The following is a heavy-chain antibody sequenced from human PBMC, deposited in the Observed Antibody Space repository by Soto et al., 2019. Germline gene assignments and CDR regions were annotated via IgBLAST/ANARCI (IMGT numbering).Heavy chain of an antibody. CDR1: GGSFSGYY. J-gene: IGHJ6*02. CDR2: INHSGST. CDR3: ARGGAPPLRGLYYYYYYGMDV. Sequence: SETLSLTCAVYGGSFSGYYWSWIRQPPGKGLEWIGEINHSGSTNYNPSLKSRVTISVDTSKNQFSLKLSSVTAADTAVYYCARGGAPPLRGLYYYYYYGMDVWGQGTTVTVS. V-gene: IGHV4-34*01. D-gene: IGHD3-10*01.